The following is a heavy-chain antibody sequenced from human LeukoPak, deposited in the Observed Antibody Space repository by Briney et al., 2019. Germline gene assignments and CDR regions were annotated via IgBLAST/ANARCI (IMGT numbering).Heavy chain of an antibody. J-gene: IGHJ3*02. V-gene: IGHV1-24*01. CDR1: GYTLTELS. CDR3: ATTYYYDSSGYYKALPYAFDI. Sequence: ASVKVSCKVSGYTLTELSMHWVRLAPGKGLEWVGGFDPEDGETIYAQRFQGRVTMTEDTSTDTAYMELSSLRSEDTALYYCATTYYYDSSGYYKALPYAFDIWGQGTMVTLSS. CDR2: FDPEDGET. D-gene: IGHD3-22*01.